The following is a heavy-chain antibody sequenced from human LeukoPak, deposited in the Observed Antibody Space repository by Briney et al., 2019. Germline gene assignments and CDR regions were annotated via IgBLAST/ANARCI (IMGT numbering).Heavy chain of an antibody. Sequence: GGSLRLSCAASGFTFSSYWMSWVRQAPGKGLEWVANIKQDGSEKYYVDSVKGRFTISRDNAKNSLYLQMNSLRAEDTAVYHCARVASFIHDFWSGYWDLHYFDYWGQGTLVTVSS. CDR3: ARVASFIHDFWSGYWDLHYFDY. CDR2: IKQDGSEK. CDR1: GFTFSSYW. V-gene: IGHV3-7*01. J-gene: IGHJ4*02. D-gene: IGHD3-3*01.